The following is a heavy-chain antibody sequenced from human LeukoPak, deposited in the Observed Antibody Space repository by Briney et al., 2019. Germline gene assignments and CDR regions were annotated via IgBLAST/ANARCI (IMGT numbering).Heavy chain of an antibody. D-gene: IGHD2-15*01. Sequence: ASVKVSCKASGGTLSRYSIRWVRQAPGQGLEGMGGIIPIFGTANCAQKFQGRVTTTADESTSTAYMGLSSLRSEDTAVYYCARKLLPYAYYSGMDIWGKGNPVTVSS. J-gene: IGHJ6*04. CDR3: ARKLLPYAYYSGMDI. CDR2: IIPIFGTA. CDR1: GGTLSRYS. V-gene: IGHV1-69*01.